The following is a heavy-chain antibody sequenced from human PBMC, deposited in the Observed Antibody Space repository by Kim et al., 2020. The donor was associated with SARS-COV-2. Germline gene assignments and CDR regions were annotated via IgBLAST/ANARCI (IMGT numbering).Heavy chain of an antibody. Sequence: ASVKVSCKASGYTFTSYAMHWVRQAPGQRLEWMGWINAGNGNTKYSQKFQGRVTITRDTSASTAYMELSSLRSEDTAVYYCVTRDLDGSSFDYWGQGTLVTVSS. CDR1: GYTFTSYA. CDR3: VTRDLDGSSFDY. J-gene: IGHJ4*02. D-gene: IGHD2-2*03. V-gene: IGHV1-3*01. CDR2: INAGNGNT.